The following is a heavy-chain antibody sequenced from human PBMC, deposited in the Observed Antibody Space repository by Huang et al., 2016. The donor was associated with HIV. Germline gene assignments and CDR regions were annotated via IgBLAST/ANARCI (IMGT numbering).Heavy chain of an antibody. V-gene: IGHV1-24*01. D-gene: IGHD2-21*01. Sequence: QVQLVQSGAAVKKPGASVKVSCKVSGSTLTELSIHWVRLAPGKGLEWMGGFGPEHGETNDEQNCQGRVTMTEDTSTDTAYMELNSLRSEDTAVYYCATGFDTYYDIWGQGTMVIASS. J-gene: IGHJ3*02. CDR2: FGPEHGET. CDR3: ATGFDTYYDI. CDR1: GSTLTELS.